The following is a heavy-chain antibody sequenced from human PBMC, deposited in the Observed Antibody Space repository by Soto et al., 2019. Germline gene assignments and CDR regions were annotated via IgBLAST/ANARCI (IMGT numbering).Heavy chain of an antibody. CDR1: GTSISSSYW. CDR2: MYHSGIT. CDR3: ASSHAGAHITAAVH. Sequence: PSETLSLTCVVSGTSISSSYWWTWVRQAPGKGLEWIGEMYHSGITNYNPSLKSRVTISVDRSKNQFSLKLSSVTAADTAVYYCASSHAGAHITAAVHWGQGTLVTVSS. J-gene: IGHJ4*02. V-gene: IGHV4-4*02. D-gene: IGHD6-13*01.